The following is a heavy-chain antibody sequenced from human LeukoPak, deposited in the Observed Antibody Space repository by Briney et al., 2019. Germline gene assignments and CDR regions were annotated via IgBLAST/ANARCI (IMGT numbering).Heavy chain of an antibody. CDR1: GFTFSGSA. D-gene: IGHD1-26*01. V-gene: IGHV3-73*01. CDR2: IRSKANTYAT. Sequence: GRSLKLSCAASGFTFSGSAMHWVRQASGKGLEWVGRIRSKANTYATAYAASVKGRFTIYRDDSKNTAYLQMNSLKTEDTAVYYCTGSGATSYWGQGTLVTVSS. CDR3: TGSGATSY. J-gene: IGHJ4*02.